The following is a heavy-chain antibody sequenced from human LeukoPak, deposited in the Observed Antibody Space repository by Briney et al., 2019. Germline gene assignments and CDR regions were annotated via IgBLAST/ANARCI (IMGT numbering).Heavy chain of an antibody. Sequence: GGTLGLSYAASGFPVIPNDIPGAPRAPGKGFEGVSVLYSDGNTKYADSVQGRFTISRDNSKNTLYLEMNSLSPDDTAVYYCARGVEPLAANTLAYWGQGTLVTVSS. CDR2: LYSDGNT. CDR3: ARGVEPLAANTLAY. CDR1: GFPVIPND. J-gene: IGHJ4*02. V-gene: IGHV3-53*01. D-gene: IGHD1-14*01.